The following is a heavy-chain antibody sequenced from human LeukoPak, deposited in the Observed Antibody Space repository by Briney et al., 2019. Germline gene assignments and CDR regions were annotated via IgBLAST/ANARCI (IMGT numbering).Heavy chain of an antibody. D-gene: IGHD4-17*01. V-gene: IGHV4-31*02. CDR2: IYYSGTT. CDR1: RGSISGVDYD. J-gene: IGHJ4*02. CDR3: AASSSLSYGAPDY. Sequence: PQSLCLTPALSRGSISGVDYDLSWSRHHPGKCLGWVGYIYYSGTTYYNPSLQSRVTIFVDTSKSQFSLTLRSVTAAHTAVYYCAASSSLSYGAPDYWGQGTLVTVSS.